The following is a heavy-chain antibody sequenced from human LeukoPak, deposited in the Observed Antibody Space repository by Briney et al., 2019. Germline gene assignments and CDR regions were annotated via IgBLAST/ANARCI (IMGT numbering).Heavy chain of an antibody. CDR1: GFTLSTYW. V-gene: IGHV3-7*01. D-gene: IGHD3-16*01. CDR3: ASWGAGGNS. CDR2: INPDGSGK. J-gene: IGHJ4*02. Sequence: PGGSLRLSCEASGFTLSTYWMNWVRQVPRKGLDWVANINPDGSGKRYVDSVKGQFTIARDNADNSLSLQMNSLRAEDTAVCYCASWGAGGNSWGQGTLVTVSS.